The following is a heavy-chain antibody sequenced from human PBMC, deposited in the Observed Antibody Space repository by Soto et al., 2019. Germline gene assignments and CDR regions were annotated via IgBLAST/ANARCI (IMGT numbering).Heavy chain of an antibody. CDR3: ARDPEYYLGEGGAFDI. D-gene: IGHD3-10*01. Sequence: PGGSLRLSCAASGFTFSSYSMNWVRQAPGKGLEWVSYISSSSSTIYYADSVKGRFTISRDNAKNSLYPQMNSLRDEDTAVYYCARDPEYYLGEGGAFDIWRQGTMVTVSS. CDR1: GFTFSSYS. V-gene: IGHV3-48*02. J-gene: IGHJ3*02. CDR2: ISSSSSTI.